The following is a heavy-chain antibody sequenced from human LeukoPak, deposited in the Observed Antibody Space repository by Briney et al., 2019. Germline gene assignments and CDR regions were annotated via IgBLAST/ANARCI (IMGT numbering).Heavy chain of an antibody. D-gene: IGHD2-15*01. CDR2: INPNSGGT. J-gene: IGHJ4*02. V-gene: IGHV1-2*02. Sequence: KPGASVKVSCKASGYTFTGYYMHWVRQAPGQGLEWMGWINPNSGGTNYAQKFQGRVTMTRDTSISTAYMELSRLRSDDTAVYYCARIGYCSGGSCPFDYWGQGTLVTVPS. CDR1: GYTFTGYY. CDR3: ARIGYCSGGSCPFDY.